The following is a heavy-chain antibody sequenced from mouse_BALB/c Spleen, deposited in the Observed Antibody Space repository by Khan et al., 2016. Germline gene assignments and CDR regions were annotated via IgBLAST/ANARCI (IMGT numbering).Heavy chain of an antibody. Sequence: QIQLVQSGPELKRPGKTVKISCKASGYTFTNYGINWVKQAPGKGLKWMGWINTYSGESTYADDFKGRFAFSLETSANTAYLQINNLKNEDTATYFCARYRYYYGGGRCFEVWGAGTTVTVSS. J-gene: IGHJ1*01. CDR3: ARYRYYYGGGRCFEV. D-gene: IGHD1-1*02. CDR2: INTYSGES. CDR1: GYTFTNYG. V-gene: IGHV9-3-1*01.